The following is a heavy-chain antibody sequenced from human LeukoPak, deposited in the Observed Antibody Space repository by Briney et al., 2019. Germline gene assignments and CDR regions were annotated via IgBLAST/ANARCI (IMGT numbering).Heavy chain of an antibody. CDR2: ISTSSSYI. J-gene: IGHJ4*02. CDR1: GFTFSSYN. Sequence: GGTLSLSCAASGFTFSSYNMNWVRQAPGKGLKCVSTISTSSSYIYYADSVKGRFTISRDNGKNSLYLQMSSLRAEDTAVYYCARSKVAGTSDYWGQGTLVAVSS. CDR3: ARSKVAGTSDY. D-gene: IGHD6-19*01. V-gene: IGHV3-21*01.